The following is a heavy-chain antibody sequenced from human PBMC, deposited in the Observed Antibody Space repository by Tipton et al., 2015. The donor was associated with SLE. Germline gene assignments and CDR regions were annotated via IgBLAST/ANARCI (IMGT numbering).Heavy chain of an antibody. Sequence: TLSLTCSVSGGAISSSGYYWNWIRQHPGKGLEWIGCIHSRGSTYYTPSLKSRLTMSVDTSNNQFSLQLSSVTAADTALYYCVSSGYPLGSFDVWGQGTMVTVS. V-gene: IGHV4-31*03. J-gene: IGHJ3*01. D-gene: IGHD3-9*01. CDR3: VSSGYPLGSFDV. CDR2: IHSRGST. CDR1: GGAISSSGYY.